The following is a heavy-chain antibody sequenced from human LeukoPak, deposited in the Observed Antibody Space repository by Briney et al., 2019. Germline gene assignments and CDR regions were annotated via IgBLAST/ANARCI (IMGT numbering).Heavy chain of an antibody. J-gene: IGHJ5*02. CDR1: TFTXYY. CDR2: INPNSGGT. CDR3: ARELYDFWSGPYNWFDH. V-gene: IGHV1-2*06. Sequence: TFTXYYMXXVRQAPGQGLEWXGRINPNSGGTNYAQKFQGRVTITRDTSISTAHMELSRLRSDDTAVYYCARELYDFWSGPYNWFDHWGQGTLVTVSS. D-gene: IGHD3-3*01.